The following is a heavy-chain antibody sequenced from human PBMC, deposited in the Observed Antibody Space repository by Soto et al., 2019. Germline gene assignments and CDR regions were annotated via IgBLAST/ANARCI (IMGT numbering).Heavy chain of an antibody. J-gene: IGHJ4*02. CDR2: IYYSGST. CDR1: GGSISSSSYY. CDR3: ARLGWSRGGDDY. D-gene: IGHD2-21*02. Sequence: PSETLSLTCTVPGGSISSSSYYWGWIRQPPGKGLEWIGSIYYSGSTYYNPSLKSRVTISVDTSKNQFSLKLSSVTAADTAVYYCARLGWSRGGDDYWGQGTLVTVSS. V-gene: IGHV4-39*01.